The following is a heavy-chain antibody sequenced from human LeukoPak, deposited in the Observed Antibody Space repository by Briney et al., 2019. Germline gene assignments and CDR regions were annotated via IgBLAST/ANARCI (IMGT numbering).Heavy chain of an antibody. J-gene: IGHJ6*02. V-gene: IGHV3-23*01. Sequence: GGSLRLSCAASGFTFSSYWMHWVRQAPGKGLEWVSAISGSGGSTYYADSVKGRFTISRDNSKNTLYLQVNSLRDEDTAVYYCAKDRIAAVGTPYYYYGMDVWGQGTTVTVSS. CDR2: ISGSGGST. CDR1: GFTFSSYW. D-gene: IGHD6-13*01. CDR3: AKDRIAAVGTPYYYYGMDV.